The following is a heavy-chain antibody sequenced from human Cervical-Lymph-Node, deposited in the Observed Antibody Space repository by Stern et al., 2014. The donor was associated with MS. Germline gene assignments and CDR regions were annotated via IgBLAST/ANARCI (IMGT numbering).Heavy chain of an antibody. J-gene: IGHJ6*02. CDR2: IFYSGNT. CDR1: GASISSSSYY. V-gene: IGHV4-39*01. Sequence: VQLVESGPGLVKPSETLSLTCTVSGASISSSSYYWAWIRQPPGKGPEWIGSIFYSGNTYYNPSLKSRVTISVDTSKAQFSLMLSSVPAADTAVYYCARPDFHYNTMNVWGQGTTVTVSS. CDR3: ARPDFHYNTMNV.